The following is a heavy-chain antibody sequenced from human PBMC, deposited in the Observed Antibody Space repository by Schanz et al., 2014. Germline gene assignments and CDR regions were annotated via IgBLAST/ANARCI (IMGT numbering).Heavy chain of an antibody. J-gene: IGHJ3*01. CDR1: GFSFSDYG. V-gene: IGHV3-30*03. Sequence: QVQLVESGGGVVQPGRSLRLSCAGSGFSFSDYGMHWVRQAPGRGLEWVAVISYHGSERYYADSVKGRFTISRDNSKNTLYLQMNSLRAEDTAVYYCASSRTRYCSSTSCVPGAFDFWGQGTLVTVSS. CDR3: ASSRTRYCSSTSCVPGAFDF. D-gene: IGHD2-2*01. CDR2: ISYHGSER.